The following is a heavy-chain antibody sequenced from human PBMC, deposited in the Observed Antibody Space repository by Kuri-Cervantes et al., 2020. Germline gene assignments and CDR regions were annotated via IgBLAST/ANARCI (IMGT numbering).Heavy chain of an antibody. J-gene: IGHJ3*02. D-gene: IGHD3-3*01. V-gene: IGHV3-11*01. CDR3: AVGEDRVGWLPFDI. Sequence: GESLKISCAASGFTFSDYYMSWIRQAPGKGLGWVSYISSGSTIYYADSVKGRFTISRDNAKNSLYLQMNSLRAEDTALYYCAVGEDRVGWLPFDIWGQGTMVTVSS. CDR2: ISSGSTI. CDR1: GFTFSDYY.